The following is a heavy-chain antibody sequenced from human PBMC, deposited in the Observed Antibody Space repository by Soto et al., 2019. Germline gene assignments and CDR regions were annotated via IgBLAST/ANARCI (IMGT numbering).Heavy chain of an antibody. CDR2: ISGSGGST. J-gene: IGHJ4*02. CDR3: SKHQGGATEVDY. Sequence: GGSLRLSCAASGFTFSSFAMSWVRQAPGKGLEWVSAISGSGGSTYYADSVKGRFTISRDNSKNTLSLQMTSLRAEDAAVYYWSKHQGGATEVDYWGQGTLVTVSS. D-gene: IGHD1-26*01. V-gene: IGHV3-23*01. CDR1: GFTFSSFA.